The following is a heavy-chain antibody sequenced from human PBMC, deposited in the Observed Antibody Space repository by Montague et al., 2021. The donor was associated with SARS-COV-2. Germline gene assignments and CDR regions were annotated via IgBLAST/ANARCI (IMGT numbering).Heavy chain of an antibody. CDR1: GFAFRDYW. J-gene: IGHJ6*02. Sequence: SLRLSFAASGFAFRDYWMSWVRQPPGKGLEWVANIKEDGSEQYYVDSIQGRFTVPRDNTKNSLFLQMDSLRVDDTAIFYCAIFSSYGMTVWGQGTTVIVS. CDR3: AIFSSYGMTV. V-gene: IGHV3-7*03. CDR2: IKEDGSEQ. D-gene: IGHD3-3*02.